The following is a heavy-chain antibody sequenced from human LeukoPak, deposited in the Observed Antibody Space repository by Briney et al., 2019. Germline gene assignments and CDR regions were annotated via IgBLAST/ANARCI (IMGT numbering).Heavy chain of an antibody. V-gene: IGHV4-31*03. D-gene: IGHD2-21*02. CDR1: GGSISSGGYY. Sequence: SQTLSLTCTVSGGSISSGGYYWSWIRQHPGKGLEWIGYIYYTGSTYYNPSLKNRLTISIDTSKSQFSLKLTSVTAADTAVYYCARDPIAYCGADCYSDWGQGTLVTVSS. CDR2: IYYTGST. CDR3: ARDPIAYCGADCYSD. J-gene: IGHJ4*02.